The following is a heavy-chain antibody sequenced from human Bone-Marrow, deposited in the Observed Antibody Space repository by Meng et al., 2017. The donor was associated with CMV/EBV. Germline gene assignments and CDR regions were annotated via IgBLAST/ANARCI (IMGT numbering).Heavy chain of an antibody. CDR1: GFTFSSYA. V-gene: IGHV3-30*04. D-gene: IGHD6-13*01. J-gene: IGHJ4*02. Sequence: SLKISCAASGFTFSSYAMHWVRQAPGKGLEWVAVISYDGSNKYYADSVKGRFTISRDNSKNTLYLQMNSLRTEDTAVFYCARDGGSRWYDFFMDYWGQGTLVTVSS. CDR3: ARDGGSRWYDFFMDY. CDR2: ISYDGSNK.